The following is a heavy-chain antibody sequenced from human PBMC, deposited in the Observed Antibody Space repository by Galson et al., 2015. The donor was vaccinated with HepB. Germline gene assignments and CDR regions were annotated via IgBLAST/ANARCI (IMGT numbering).Heavy chain of an antibody. J-gene: IGHJ3*02. V-gene: IGHV1-69*13. CDR2: IIPIFGTA. CDR1: GGTFSSYA. Sequence: SVKVSCKASGGTFSSYAISWVRQAPGQGLEWMGGIIPIFGTANYAQKFKGRVTITADESTSTAYMELSSLRSEDTAVYYCARGMSALAYCGGDCYSYAFDIWGQGTMVTVSS. D-gene: IGHD2-21*02. CDR3: ARGMSALAYCGGDCYSYAFDI.